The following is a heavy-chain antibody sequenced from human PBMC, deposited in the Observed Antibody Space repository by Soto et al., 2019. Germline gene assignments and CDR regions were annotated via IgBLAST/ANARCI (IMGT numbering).Heavy chain of an antibody. CDR1: GGSISSYY. D-gene: IGHD3-22*01. CDR2: IYYSGST. Sequence: PAETLSLTCTVSGGSISSYYWSWIRQPPGKGLGWIGYIYYSGSTNYNPSLKSRVTISVDTSKNQFSLKLSSLTAADTAVYYCAILGHVYYYDSSGYRKYLQHWGQGTLVTVSS. J-gene: IGHJ1*01. CDR3: AILGHVYYYDSSGYRKYLQH. V-gene: IGHV4-59*01.